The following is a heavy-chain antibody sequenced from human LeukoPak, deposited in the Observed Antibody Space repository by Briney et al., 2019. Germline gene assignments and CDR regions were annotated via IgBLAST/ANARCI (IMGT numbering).Heavy chain of an antibody. CDR1: GGSISSGGSY. J-gene: IGHJ5*02. Sequence: QTLSLTCTVSGGSISSGGSYWSWIRQHPGKGLEWIGYIYYSGSTYYNPSLKSRVTISVDTSKNQFSLKLSSVTAADTAVYYCARGLRDIVVVPAADGSNWFDPWGQGTLVTVSS. D-gene: IGHD2-2*01. CDR3: ARGLRDIVVVPAADGSNWFDP. CDR2: IYYSGST. V-gene: IGHV4-31*03.